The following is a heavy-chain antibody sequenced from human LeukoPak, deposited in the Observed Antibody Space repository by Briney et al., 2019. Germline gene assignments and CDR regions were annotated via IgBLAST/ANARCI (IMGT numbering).Heavy chain of an antibody. CDR2: IYYSGST. Sequence: SETLSLTCTVSGDSISSYYWSWIRQPPGKGPEWIGYIYYSGSTNYNPSLKSRVTISVDTSKSQFSLNLSSVTAADAAVYYCARAPGYNFFDYWGQGTPVTVSS. CDR3: ARAPGYNFFDY. J-gene: IGHJ4*02. V-gene: IGHV4-59*01. D-gene: IGHD5-24*01. CDR1: GDSISSYY.